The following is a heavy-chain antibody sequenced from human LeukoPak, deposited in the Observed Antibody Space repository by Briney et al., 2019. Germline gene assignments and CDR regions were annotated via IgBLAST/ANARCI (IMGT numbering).Heavy chain of an antibody. V-gene: IGHV4-39*01. CDR2: IYYSGST. CDR3: ARQGIAVPLDL. D-gene: IGHD6-19*01. J-gene: IGHJ2*01. Sequence: GSLRLSCAASGFTFSTYAMSWVRQPPGKGLEWIGSIYYSGSTYYNPSLKSRVTISVDTSKNQFSLKLSSVTAADTAVYYCARQGIAVPLDLWGRGTLVTVSS. CDR1: GFTFSTYA.